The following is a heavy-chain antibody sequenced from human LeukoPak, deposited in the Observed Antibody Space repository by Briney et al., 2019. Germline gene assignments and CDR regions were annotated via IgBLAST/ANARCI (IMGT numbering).Heavy chain of an antibody. D-gene: IGHD2-15*01. V-gene: IGHV1-69*01. CDR3: ARLSGYCSGGSCYSDNWFGP. J-gene: IGHJ5*02. CDR2: IIPIFGTA. Sequence: SVKVSCKASGGTFSSYAISWVRQAPGQGLEWTGGIIPIFGTANYAQKFQGRVTITADESTSTAYMELSSLRSEDTAVYYCARLSGYCSGGSCYSDNWFGPWGQGTLVTVSS. CDR1: GGTFSSYA.